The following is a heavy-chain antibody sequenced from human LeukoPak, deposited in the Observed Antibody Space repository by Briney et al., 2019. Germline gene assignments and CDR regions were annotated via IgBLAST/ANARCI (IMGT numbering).Heavy chain of an antibody. J-gene: IGHJ4*02. D-gene: IGHD3-16*02. CDR1: GFTFSSYG. CDR3: AKDSNDYVWGSYRHTGYFGY. V-gene: IGHV3-30*02. CDR2: IRYDGSNK. Sequence: GGSLRLSCAASGFTFSSYGMHWVRQAPGKGLEWVAFIRYDGSNKYYADSVKGRFTISRDNSKNTLYLQMNSLRAEDTAVYYCAKDSNDYVWGSYRHTGYFGYWGQGTLVTVSS.